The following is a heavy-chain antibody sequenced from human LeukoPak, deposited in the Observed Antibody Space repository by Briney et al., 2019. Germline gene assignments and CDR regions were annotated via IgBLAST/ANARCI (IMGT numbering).Heavy chain of an antibody. CDR2: PDPKSGGT. J-gene: IGHJ4*02. D-gene: IGHD1-1*01. V-gene: IGHV1-2*02. Sequence: ASVKVSCKASGYTFTGYYMHWVGQAPGRGLEWMGWPDPKSGGTKIAPKFQGRVTMTRDTSMSTVYMELYGLRSDHTPIYYFPGGPATSYDLDSWGQGILVTVSS. CDR3: PGGPATSYDLDS. CDR1: GYTFTGYY.